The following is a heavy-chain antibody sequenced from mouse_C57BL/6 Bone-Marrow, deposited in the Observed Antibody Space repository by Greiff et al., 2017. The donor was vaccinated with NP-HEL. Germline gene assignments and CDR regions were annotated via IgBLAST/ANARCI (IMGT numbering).Heavy chain of an antibody. D-gene: IGHD1-1*01. CDR2: INPSNGGT. CDR3: AGSSYCYWYFDV. CDR1: GYTFTSYW. Sequence: QVQLQQPGTELVKPGASVKLSCKASGYTFTSYWMHWVKQRPGQGLEWIGNINPSNGGTNYNEKFKSKATMTVDKSSSTAYMQLSSLTSEDSAVYYCAGSSYCYWYFDVWGTGTTVTVSS. V-gene: IGHV1-53*01. J-gene: IGHJ1*03.